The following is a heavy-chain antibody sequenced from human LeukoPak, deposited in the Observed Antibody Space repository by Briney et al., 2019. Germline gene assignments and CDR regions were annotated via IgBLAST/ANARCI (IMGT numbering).Heavy chain of an antibody. D-gene: IGHD6-13*01. Sequence: SEALSLTCTVSGGSISSRSYYWGWIRQPPGKGLEWIGSIYYSGSTYYNPSLKSRVTISVDTSKNQFSLKLSSVTAADTAVYYCARTIAAALDYWGQGTLVTVSS. J-gene: IGHJ4*02. CDR3: ARTIAAALDY. CDR1: GGSISSRSYY. V-gene: IGHV4-39*01. CDR2: IYYSGST.